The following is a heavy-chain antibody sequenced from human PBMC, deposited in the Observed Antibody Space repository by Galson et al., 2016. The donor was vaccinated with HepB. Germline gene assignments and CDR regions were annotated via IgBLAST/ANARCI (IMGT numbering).Heavy chain of an antibody. D-gene: IGHD6-19*01. Sequence: SLRLSCAASGFTFDDYAMHWVRQAPGKGLEWASGISWNSGSIAYADSVKGRFTTSRDNAKTSLYLQMNSLRVEDTALYYCVKGGSGWTPGGDYWGQGTLVTVSS. CDR1: GFTFDDYA. CDR3: VKGGSGWTPGGDY. CDR2: ISWNSGSI. V-gene: IGHV3-9*01. J-gene: IGHJ4*02.